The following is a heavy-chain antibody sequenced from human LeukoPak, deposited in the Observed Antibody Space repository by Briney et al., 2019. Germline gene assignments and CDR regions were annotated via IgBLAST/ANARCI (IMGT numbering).Heavy chain of an antibody. CDR2: ISYDGSDK. J-gene: IGHJ6*03. Sequence: GGSLRLSCAASGFTLNTRTMHWVRQAPGKGLEWVALISYDGSDKYYADSVKGRFGISRDNSKNALYLQMNSLRAEDTAVYYCAKAGGYLVTSYYMDVWGKGTTVTISS. CDR1: GFTLNTRT. V-gene: IGHV3-30*09. D-gene: IGHD2-15*01. CDR3: AKAGGYLVTSYYMDV.